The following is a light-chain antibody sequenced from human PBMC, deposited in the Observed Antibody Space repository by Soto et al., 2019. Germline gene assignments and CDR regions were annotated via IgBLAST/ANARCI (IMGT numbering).Light chain of an antibody. CDR1: QSVSSTY. Sequence: IVLTQFPGPLSLSPGERVTLSCRASQSVSSTYLAWYQQKPGQAPRPLIYGASSRATGIPDRFSGSGSGTEFTLTINSLQSEDFAVYYCQQYNNWPRTFGQGTRLEIK. CDR2: GAS. J-gene: IGKJ5*01. V-gene: IGKV3-20*01. CDR3: QQYNNWPRT.